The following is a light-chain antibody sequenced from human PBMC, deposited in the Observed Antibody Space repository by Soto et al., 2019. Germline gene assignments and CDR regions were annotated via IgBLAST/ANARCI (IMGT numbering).Light chain of an antibody. CDR1: QSVSSSY. J-gene: IGKJ5*01. Sequence: EIVLTQSPGTLSLSPGERATLSCRASQSVSSSYLAWYQQKPGQAPRLLIYGASSRATGIPDRFSGSGSGTDFTLPISRLEPEDFAVYYCQQYDCSPFTFGQGTRLAIK. CDR2: GAS. CDR3: QQYDCSPFT. V-gene: IGKV3-20*01.